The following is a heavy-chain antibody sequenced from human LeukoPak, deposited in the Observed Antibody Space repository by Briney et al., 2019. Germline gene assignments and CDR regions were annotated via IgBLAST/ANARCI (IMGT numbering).Heavy chain of an antibody. D-gene: IGHD3-10*01. V-gene: IGHV3-30*02. Sequence: PGGSLRLSCAASGFTFGSYGMHWVRQAPGKGLEWVTFIRSDGSNKYYADSVKGRFTISRDNSKNMLYLQMNSLRGEDMAVYYCAKDRWVIRGVTKGDYFDYWGQGTLVTVSS. J-gene: IGHJ4*02. CDR2: IRSDGSNK. CDR3: AKDRWVIRGVTKGDYFDY. CDR1: GFTFGSYG.